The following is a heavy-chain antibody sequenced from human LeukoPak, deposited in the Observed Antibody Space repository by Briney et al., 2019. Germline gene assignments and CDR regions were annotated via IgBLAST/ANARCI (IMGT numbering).Heavy chain of an antibody. Sequence: GGSLRLSCAASGFTFISYGMHWVRQAPGKGLEWVAVISYDGSNKYYADSVKGRFTISRDNSKNTLYLQMNSLRAEDTAVYYCAKDLYYLAAAVPFFDCWGQGTLVTVSS. CDR2: ISYDGSNK. V-gene: IGHV3-30*18. CDR1: GFTFISYG. D-gene: IGHD6-13*01. J-gene: IGHJ4*02. CDR3: AKDLYYLAAAVPFFDC.